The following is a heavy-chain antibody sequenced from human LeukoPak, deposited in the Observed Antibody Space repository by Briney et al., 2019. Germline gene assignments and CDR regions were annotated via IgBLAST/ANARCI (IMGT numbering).Heavy chain of an antibody. CDR1: GFTVSSNY. J-gene: IGHJ4*02. CDR3: AGSGYSYGPFDY. CDR2: IYAGGST. Sequence: GGSLRLSCAASGFTVSSNYMSWDRQAPGKGLEWVSVIYAGGSTYYADSVKGRFTISRDNSKNTLYLQMNSLRAEDTAVYYCAGSGYSYGPFDYWGQGTLVTVSS. D-gene: IGHD5-18*01. V-gene: IGHV3-66*01.